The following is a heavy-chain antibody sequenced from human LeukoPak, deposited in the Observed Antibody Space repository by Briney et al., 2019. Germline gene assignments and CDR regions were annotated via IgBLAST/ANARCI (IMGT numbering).Heavy chain of an antibody. Sequence: ASVKVSCKASGYTFTSYDTNWVRQATGQGLEWMGWMNPNSGNTGYAQKFQGRVTMTRNTSISTAYMELSSLRSEDTAVYYCARVRSTSNLYYYYYYMDVWGKGTTVTVSS. CDR3: ARVRSTSNLYYYYYYMDV. J-gene: IGHJ6*03. CDR2: MNPNSGNT. V-gene: IGHV1-8*01. D-gene: IGHD2-2*01. CDR1: GYTFTSYD.